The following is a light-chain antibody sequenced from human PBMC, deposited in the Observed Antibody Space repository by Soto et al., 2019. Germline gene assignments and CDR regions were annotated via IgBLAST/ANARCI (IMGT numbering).Light chain of an antibody. CDR1: QSVSSSY. Sequence: EIVLTQSPCTLSLSPGERATLSCRASQSVSSSYFAWYQQKPGQAPRLVIYGASSRATGIPDRFSGSGSGTDFTLTISRLEPEDFAVYYCQQYGSPLTFGGGTKVEIK. J-gene: IGKJ4*01. CDR3: QQYGSPLT. V-gene: IGKV3-20*01. CDR2: GAS.